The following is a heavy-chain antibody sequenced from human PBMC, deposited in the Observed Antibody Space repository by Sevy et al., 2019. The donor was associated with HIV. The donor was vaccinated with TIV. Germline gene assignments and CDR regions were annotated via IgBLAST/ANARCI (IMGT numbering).Heavy chain of an antibody. CDR1: GFTVNSDY. J-gene: IGHJ5*02. V-gene: IGHV3-53*01. D-gene: IGHD3-10*01. Sequence: GGSLRLSCAASGFTVNSDYMSWVRQAPGKGLEAVSVVYSGGTTYYADSVKGRFTISRDNSKNILYLQMNSLRAEDTAVYYCARHISFGELGSWFDPWGQGTLVTVSS. CDR2: VYSGGTT. CDR3: ARHISFGELGSWFDP.